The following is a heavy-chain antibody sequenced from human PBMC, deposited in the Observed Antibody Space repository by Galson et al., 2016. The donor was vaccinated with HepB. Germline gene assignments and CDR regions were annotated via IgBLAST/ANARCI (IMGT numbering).Heavy chain of an antibody. CDR3: TKEVLDSSGYYYFED. J-gene: IGHJ4*02. CDR2: INPYGGGT. CDR1: GYTFTGYH. D-gene: IGHD3-22*01. Sequence: SVKVSCKASGYTFTGYHMHWVRQAPGQGLEWMGWINPYGGGTNYEQKFQGRVTMTRDTSISTAYMELSSLRSDDSAVYSSTKEVLDSSGYYYFEDWGQGTLVTVSS. V-gene: IGHV1-2*02.